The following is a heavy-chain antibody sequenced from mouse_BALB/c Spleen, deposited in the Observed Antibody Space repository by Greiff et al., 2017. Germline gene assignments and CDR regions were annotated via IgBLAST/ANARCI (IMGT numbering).Heavy chain of an antibody. CDR2: IRNKANGYTT. Sequence: EVKLVESGGGLVQPGGSLRLSCATSGFTFTDYYMSWVRQPPGKALEWLGFIRNKANGYTTEYSASVKGRFTISRDNSQSILSLQMNTMRAGDSATYYCARYYCGTPSAMEYWGQGTSVTVSA. D-gene: IGHD2-1*01. CDR1: GFTFTDYY. CDR3: ARYYCGTPSAMEY. V-gene: IGHV7-3*02. J-gene: IGHJ4*01.